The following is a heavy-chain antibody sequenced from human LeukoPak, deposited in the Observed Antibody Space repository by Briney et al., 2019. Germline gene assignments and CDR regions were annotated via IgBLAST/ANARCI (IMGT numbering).Heavy chain of an antibody. CDR1: GFTFSSYA. CDR3: AKEHYDSSGYYSY. V-gene: IGHV3-23*01. CDR2: ISGSGGST. J-gene: IGHJ4*02. Sequence: GGSLRLCCAASGFTFSSYAMSWVRQASGKGLEWVSAISGSGGSTYYADSVKGRFTISRDNSKNTLYLQMNSLRAEDTAVYYCAKEHYDSSGYYSYWGQGTLVTVSS. D-gene: IGHD3-22*01.